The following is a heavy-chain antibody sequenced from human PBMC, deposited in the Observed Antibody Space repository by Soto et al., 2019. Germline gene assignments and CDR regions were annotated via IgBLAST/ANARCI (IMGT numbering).Heavy chain of an antibody. CDR3: ARDLVAKDAFDI. Sequence: EVQLVESGGGLVQPGGSLRLSCAASGFTLSSFWIHWFRQAPGKGLVWVSRINSDGTNTRYADSVRGRFTISRDNANNTLYLQMTSLRAEDTAVYYCARDLVAKDAFDIWGQGTMVTVSS. CDR1: GFTLSSFW. V-gene: IGHV3-74*01. D-gene: IGHD2-8*02. CDR2: INSDGTNT. J-gene: IGHJ3*02.